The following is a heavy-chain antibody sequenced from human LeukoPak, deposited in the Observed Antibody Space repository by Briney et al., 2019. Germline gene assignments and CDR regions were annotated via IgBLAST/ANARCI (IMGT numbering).Heavy chain of an antibody. D-gene: IGHD1-26*01. V-gene: IGHV4-59*01. CDR1: GGSISSYY. CDR2: IYYSGST. Sequence: SETLSLTCTVSGGSISSYYWSWIRHPPGKGLEWIGYIYYSGSTNYNPSLKSRVTISVDTSKNQFSLKLSSVTAADTAVYYCATTLWAWEGHYYYMDVWGKGTTVTVSS. J-gene: IGHJ6*03. CDR3: ATTLWAWEGHYYYMDV.